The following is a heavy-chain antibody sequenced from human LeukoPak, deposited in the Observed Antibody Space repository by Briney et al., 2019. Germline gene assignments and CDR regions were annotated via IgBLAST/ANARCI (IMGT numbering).Heavy chain of an antibody. CDR2: IKQDGSEK. CDR1: GFTFSRYW. D-gene: IGHD3-10*01. J-gene: IGHJ5*02. CDR3: AREGPPLWFGELLYEAGWFDP. V-gene: IGHV3-7*01. Sequence: GGSLRLSCAASGFTFSRYWMSWVRQAPGKGLEWVANIKQDGSEKYYVDSVKGRFTISRDNAKNSLYLQMNSLRAEDTAVYYCAREGPPLWFGELLYEAGWFDPWGQGTLVTVSS.